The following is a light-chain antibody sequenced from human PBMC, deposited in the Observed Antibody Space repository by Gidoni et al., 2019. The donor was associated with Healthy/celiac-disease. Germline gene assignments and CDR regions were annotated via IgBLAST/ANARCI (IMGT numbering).Light chain of an antibody. V-gene: IGLV3-1*01. J-gene: IGLJ2*01. CDR3: QEWDSSTVV. Sequence: SYELPQPLSVSVSPGQTASITCSGEKLGDKYACWYQQKPGQSPVLVLYQDSKRPSGIPERFSGSNSGNTATLTISGTQAMDEADYYCQEWDSSTVVFGGGTKLTVL. CDR1: KLGDKY. CDR2: QDS.